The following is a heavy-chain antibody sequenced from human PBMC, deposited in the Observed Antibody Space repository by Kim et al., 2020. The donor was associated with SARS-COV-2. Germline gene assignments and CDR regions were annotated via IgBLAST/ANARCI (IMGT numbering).Heavy chain of an antibody. D-gene: IGHD2-15*01. CDR2: ISSSSSYI. J-gene: IGHJ4*02. CDR3: ASSSGGNFDY. Sequence: GGSLRLSCAGSGFTFSSYNMNLVRQAPGKGLEWVSFISSSSSYIHYADSVKGRFTISRDNARNSLYLQMNSLRAEDTAVYHCASSSGGNFDYWGQGTLVTVSS. V-gene: IGHV3-21*01. CDR1: GFTFSSYN.